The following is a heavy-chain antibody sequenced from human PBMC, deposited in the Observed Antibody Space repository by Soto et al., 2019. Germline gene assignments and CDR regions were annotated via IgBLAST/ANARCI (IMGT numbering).Heavy chain of an antibody. Sequence: GGSLRLSCAASGFTFNDYYMSWVRQAPGEGLEWVSYISHGGGSIYYANSVRGRFTISRDNAKKSLFLQMNSLRAEDTAVYYCARNHCSGGSCYEDAFDIWGQGAIVTVSS. CDR2: ISHGGGSI. D-gene: IGHD2-15*01. CDR3: ARNHCSGGSCYEDAFDI. V-gene: IGHV3-11*01. J-gene: IGHJ3*02. CDR1: GFTFNDYY.